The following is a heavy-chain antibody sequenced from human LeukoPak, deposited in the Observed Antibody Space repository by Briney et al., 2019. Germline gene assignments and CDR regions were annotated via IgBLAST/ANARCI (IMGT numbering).Heavy chain of an antibody. CDR3: ARADWDTAMIDY. CDR1: GFTFSSYT. CDR2: ISSSSSYM. Sequence: GGSLRLSCAASGFTFSSYTMNWVRQAPGKGLEWVSSISSSSSYMYYADSVKGRFTISRDNAKKSLYLQMNSLRAEDTAVYYCARADWDTAMIDYWGQGTLVTVSS. V-gene: IGHV3-21*01. J-gene: IGHJ4*02. D-gene: IGHD5-18*01.